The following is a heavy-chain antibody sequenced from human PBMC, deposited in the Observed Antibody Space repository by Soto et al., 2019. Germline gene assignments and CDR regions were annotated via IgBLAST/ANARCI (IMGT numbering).Heavy chain of an antibody. J-gene: IGHJ6*02. Sequence: SETLSLTCAVSGYSISSGYYWGWIRQPPGKGLEWIGSIYHSGSTFYNPSLKSRVTISVDTSKNQFSLKLSSVTAADTAVYYCARSGAAQGGYYYYGMDVWGQGTTVTVSS. CDR1: GYSISSGYY. CDR3: ARSGAAQGGYYYYGMDV. V-gene: IGHV4-38-2*01. CDR2: IYHSGST. D-gene: IGHD6-13*01.